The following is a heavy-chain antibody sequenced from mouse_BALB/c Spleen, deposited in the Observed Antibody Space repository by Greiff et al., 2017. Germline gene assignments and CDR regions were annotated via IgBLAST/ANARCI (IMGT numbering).Heavy chain of an antibody. CDR1: GYSFTSYW. D-gene: IGHD4-1*01. Sequence: QVQLQQPGAELVKPGASVKLSCKASGYSFTSYWMHWVKLRPGQGFEWIGEINPSNGGTNYNDKFKRKATLTVDKSTSTAYMQLSRLTTEDPAVYYCTNGGTGTDFDDWGQGTTLTVSS. CDR3: TNGGTGTDFDD. CDR2: INPSNGGT. J-gene: IGHJ2*01. V-gene: IGHV1S16*01.